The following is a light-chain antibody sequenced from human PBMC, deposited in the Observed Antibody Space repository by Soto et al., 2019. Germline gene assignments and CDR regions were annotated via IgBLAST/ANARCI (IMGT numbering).Light chain of an antibody. CDR3: QQYNNWPPWT. J-gene: IGKJ1*01. V-gene: IGKV3-20*01. CDR2: DAS. Sequence: EIVLTQSPGTLSLSPGESATLSCRATESVVSNYLAWYQLKPGQAPRLLIYDASSRATGIPDRFSGSGSGTDFTLTISRLEPEDFAVYYCQQYNNWPPWTVGQGTKVDIK. CDR1: ESVVSNY.